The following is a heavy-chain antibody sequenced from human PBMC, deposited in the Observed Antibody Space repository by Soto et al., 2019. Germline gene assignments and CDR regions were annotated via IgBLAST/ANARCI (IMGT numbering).Heavy chain of an antibody. CDR3: AKPRDYEGYYYGMDV. J-gene: IGHJ6*02. Sequence: QVQLVESGGGVVKPGRSLRLSFAASGFTFSSYGMPWFGQAQGKGLGGLAVISYDGSNKYYADSVKGRFTISRDNSKNTLYLQMNSLRAEDTAVYYCAKPRDYEGYYYGMDVWGQGTTVTVSS. CDR2: ISYDGSNK. V-gene: IGHV3-30*18. CDR1: GFTFSSYG. D-gene: IGHD4-17*01.